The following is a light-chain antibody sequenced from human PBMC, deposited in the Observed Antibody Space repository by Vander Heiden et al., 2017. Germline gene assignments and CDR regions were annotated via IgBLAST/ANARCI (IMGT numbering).Light chain of an antibody. CDR1: QSVLYSSNNKNY. J-gene: IGKJ2*01. CDR2: WAS. Sequence: DIVMTQSPDSLAVSLGERATINCKSSQSVLYSSNNKNYLAWYQQKPGQPPKLLIYWASTRGSRVPERFSGSGSGTDFTLPISSLQAESVAVYYCQQYYSTPYTFGQGTKLEIK. V-gene: IGKV4-1*01. CDR3: QQYYSTPYT.